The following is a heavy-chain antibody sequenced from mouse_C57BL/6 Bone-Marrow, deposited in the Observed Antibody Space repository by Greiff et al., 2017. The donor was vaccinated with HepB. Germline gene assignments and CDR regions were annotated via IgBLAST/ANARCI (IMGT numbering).Heavy chain of an antibody. D-gene: IGHD2-2*01. J-gene: IGHJ3*01. Sequence: QVQLKESGPELVKPGASVKLSCKASGYTFISYDINWVKQRPGQGLEWIGWIYPRDGSTKYNEKFKGKATLTVDTSSSTAYMELHSLTSEDSAVYFCARRRGRWLRRGFAYWGQGTLVTVSA. V-gene: IGHV1-85*01. CDR2: IYPRDGST. CDR1: GYTFISYD. CDR3: ARRRGRWLRRGFAY.